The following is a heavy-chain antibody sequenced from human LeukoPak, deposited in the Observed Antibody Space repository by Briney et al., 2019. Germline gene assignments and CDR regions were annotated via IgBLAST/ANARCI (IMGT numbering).Heavy chain of an antibody. J-gene: IGHJ6*04. V-gene: IGHV3-9*01. Sequence: GGSLRLSCAASGFTLDDYAMHWVRQAPGKGLEWVSGISWNSGSIGYADSVKGRFTISRDNAKNSLYLQMNSLRAEDTAVYYCAELGITMTGGVWGKGTTVTISS. CDR3: AELGITMTGGV. CDR2: ISWNSGSI. D-gene: IGHD3-10*02. CDR1: GFTLDDYA.